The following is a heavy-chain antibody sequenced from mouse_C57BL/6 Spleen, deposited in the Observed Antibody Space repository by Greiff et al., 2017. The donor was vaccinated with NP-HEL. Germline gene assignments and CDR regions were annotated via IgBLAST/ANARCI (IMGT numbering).Heavy chain of an antibody. CDR1: GFTFSSYA. CDR3: ARDRREWGIYYDYAY. D-gene: IGHD2-4*01. J-gene: IGHJ3*01. V-gene: IGHV5-4*01. Sequence: EVKLVESGGGLVKPGGSLKLSCAASGFTFSSYAMSWVRQTPEKRLEWVATISDGGSYTYYPDNVKGRFTISRDNAKNNLYLQMSHLKSEDTAMYYCARDRREWGIYYDYAYWGQGTLVTVSA. CDR2: ISDGGSYT.